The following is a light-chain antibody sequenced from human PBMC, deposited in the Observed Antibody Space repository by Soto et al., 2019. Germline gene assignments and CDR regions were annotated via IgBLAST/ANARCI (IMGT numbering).Light chain of an antibody. Sequence: FTHSPHPASLSXGERATXSSRASQTVSSNYLAWYQQKPGQAPGLLIYGASSRATGIPDRFSGSRSDTDFTLTITRLEPQDFAVYYSHQYDSWRIAFG. J-gene: IGKJ1*01. CDR2: GAS. CDR1: QTVSSNY. CDR3: HQYDSWRIA. V-gene: IGKV3-20*01.